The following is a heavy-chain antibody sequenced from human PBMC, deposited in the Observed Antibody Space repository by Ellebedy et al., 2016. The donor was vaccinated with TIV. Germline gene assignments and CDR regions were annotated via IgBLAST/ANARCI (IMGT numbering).Heavy chain of an antibody. CDR3: AKRDFFGVDTLTFDS. CDR1: GLTFSSYA. Sequence: GESLKISCAASGLTFSSYAMSWVRQAPGKGLEWVSAISGSATNTNYADSVKGRFTISRDNSKNTVYLQMNSLRADDTAVYYCAKRDFFGVDTLTFDSWGQGTLVTVSS. J-gene: IGHJ4*02. CDR2: ISGSATNT. D-gene: IGHD3-3*01. V-gene: IGHV3-23*01.